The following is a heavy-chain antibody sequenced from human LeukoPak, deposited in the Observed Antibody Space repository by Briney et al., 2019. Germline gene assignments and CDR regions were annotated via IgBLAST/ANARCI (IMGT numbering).Heavy chain of an antibody. J-gene: IGHJ3*02. V-gene: IGHV4-59*12. CDR2: IYYSGST. CDR3: ASPIYGDYTENGFDI. D-gene: IGHD4-17*01. CDR1: GGSISSYY. Sequence: SETLSLTCTVSGGSISSYYWSWIRQPPGKGLEWIGYIYYSGSTNYKPSLKSRVTISVDTSKNQFSLKLNSVTAADTAVYYCASPIYGDYTENGFDIWGQGTMVTVSS.